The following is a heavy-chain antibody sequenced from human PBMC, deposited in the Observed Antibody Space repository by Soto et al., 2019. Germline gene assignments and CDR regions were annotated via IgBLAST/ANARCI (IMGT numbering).Heavy chain of an antibody. Sequence: SETLSLTCTVSGGSISSYYWSWIRQPPGKGLEWIGYIYYSGSTNYNPSLKSRVTISVDTSKNQFSLKLTSVTAADTAVYYCARTYPGLTYWSQGTLVTVST. D-gene: IGHD3-16*01. CDR1: GGSISSYY. J-gene: IGHJ4*02. CDR2: IYYSGST. V-gene: IGHV4-59*01. CDR3: ARTYPGLTY.